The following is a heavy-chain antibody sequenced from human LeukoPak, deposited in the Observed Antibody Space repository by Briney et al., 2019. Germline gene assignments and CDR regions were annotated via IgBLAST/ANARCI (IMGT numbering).Heavy chain of an antibody. D-gene: IGHD1-7*01. J-gene: IGHJ6*02. CDR2: ISPIRGIA. V-gene: IGHV1-69*04. Sequence: GASVKLSCKASGGTFSSYAMSWVRQAPGQGLEWMGGISPIRGIANYAQKFQGRVTITEDKSTSTDYMELRSMRSEDTAVYYCARAIINGNTGSGYYGMDVWGQGTTVTVS. CDR3: ARAIINGNTGSGYYGMDV. CDR1: GGTFSSYA.